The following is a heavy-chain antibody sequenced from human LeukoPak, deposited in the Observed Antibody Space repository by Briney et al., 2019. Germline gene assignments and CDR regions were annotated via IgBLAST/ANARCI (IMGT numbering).Heavy chain of an antibody. Sequence: PGGSLRLSCAASGFIFSNYNMNWVRQTPGKGLEWLSYISSSSGTIYYADSVQGRFTISRDNSKNTLYLQMNSLRTEDTAVYYCARDATSSLTSGYVDFWGQGILVTVSS. D-gene: IGHD2-15*01. J-gene: IGHJ1*01. CDR3: ARDATSSLTSGYVDF. CDR2: ISSSSGTI. V-gene: IGHV3-48*01. CDR1: GFIFSNYN.